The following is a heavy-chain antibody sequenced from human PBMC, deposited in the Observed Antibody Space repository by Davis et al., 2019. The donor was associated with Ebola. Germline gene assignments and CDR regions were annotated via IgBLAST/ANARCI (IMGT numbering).Heavy chain of an antibody. V-gene: IGHV1-69*06. Sequence: SVKVSCKASGGTFSSYAISWVRQAPGQGLEWMGGIIPIFGTANYAQKFQGRVTITADKSTSTAYMELSSLRAEDTAVYYCARAGYSYAKSPSYYYYYGMDVWGQGTTVTVSS. CDR1: GGTFSSYA. CDR3: ARAGYSYAKSPSYYYYYGMDV. CDR2: IIPIFGTA. J-gene: IGHJ6*02. D-gene: IGHD5-18*01.